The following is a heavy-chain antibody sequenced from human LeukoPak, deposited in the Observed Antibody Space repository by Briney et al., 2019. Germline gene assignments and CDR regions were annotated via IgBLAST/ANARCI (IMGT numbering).Heavy chain of an antibody. CDR2: IYPGDSDT. J-gene: IGHJ4*02. Sequence: GESLKISCKGSGYSFTSYWIGWVRQMPGKGLEWMGIIYPGDSDTRYSPSFEGQVTFSADKSISTAYLQWSSLKASDTAMYYCARRAYGDANLIDYWGQGTLVTVSS. CDR3: ARRAYGDANLIDY. CDR1: GYSFTSYW. V-gene: IGHV5-51*01. D-gene: IGHD4-17*01.